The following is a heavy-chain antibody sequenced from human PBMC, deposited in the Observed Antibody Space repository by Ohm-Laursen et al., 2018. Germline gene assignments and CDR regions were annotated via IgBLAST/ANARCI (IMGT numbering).Heavy chain of an antibody. V-gene: IGHV3-74*01. CDR3: ARWSLNGLDV. Sequence: SLRLSCAASGFTFSTYPMRWVRQGPGKGVVWVSRADSGGSATSYADSVKGRFTISRDNAKNTLYLQMNSLRAEDTAVYYCARWSLNGLDVWGQGTVVTVSS. CDR2: ADSGGSAT. D-gene: IGHD1-1*01. CDR1: GFTFSTYP. J-gene: IGHJ3*01.